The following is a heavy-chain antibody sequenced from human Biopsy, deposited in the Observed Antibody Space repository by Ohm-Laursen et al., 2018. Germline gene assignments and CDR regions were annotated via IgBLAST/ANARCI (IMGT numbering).Heavy chain of an antibody. CDR3: ARSLWPEDY. Sequence: SLRLSCAAPGFTFSSYYMSWVRLAPGKGLEWMANINQDGSVKNYVDSVKGRFTISRDNAENSVYLQMSSLRSEDTAVYYCARSLWPEDYWGQGTLVTVSS. CDR1: GFTFSSYY. CDR2: INQDGSVK. D-gene: IGHD2-21*01. J-gene: IGHJ4*02. V-gene: IGHV3-7*01.